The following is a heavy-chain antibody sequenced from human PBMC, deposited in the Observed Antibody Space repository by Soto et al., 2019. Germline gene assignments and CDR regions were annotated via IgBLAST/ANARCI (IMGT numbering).Heavy chain of an antibody. CDR1: GGSFSVYY. J-gene: IGHJ4*02. CDR3: ARDVRDYVRVFDY. Sequence: SETLSLTCAVNGGSFSVYYWSWIRQPPGRGLEWVGEINHSGSTNYNPSLKSRVTMSVDTSKNQFSLKLSSVTAEDTAVYYCARDVRDYVRVFDYWGQGTLVTVSS. V-gene: IGHV4-34*01. CDR2: INHSGST. D-gene: IGHD4-17*01.